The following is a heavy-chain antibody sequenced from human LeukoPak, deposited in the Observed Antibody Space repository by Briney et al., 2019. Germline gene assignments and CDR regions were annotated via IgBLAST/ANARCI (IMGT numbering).Heavy chain of an antibody. CDR2: ISGSGGST. V-gene: IGHV3-23*01. CDR3: AKAVAGQAYYYYGMDV. Sequence: GGSLRLSCAASGFTFSSYAMSWVRQAPGKGLKWVSAISGSGGSTYYADSVKGRFTISRGNSKNTLYLQMNSLRAEDTAVYYCAKAVAGQAYYYYGMDVWGQGTTVTVSS. J-gene: IGHJ6*02. CDR1: GFTFSSYA. D-gene: IGHD6-13*01.